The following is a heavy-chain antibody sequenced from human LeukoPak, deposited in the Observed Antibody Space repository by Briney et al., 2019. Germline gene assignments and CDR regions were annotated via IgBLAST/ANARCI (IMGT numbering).Heavy chain of an antibody. V-gene: IGHV4-4*09. D-gene: IGHD2-15*01. CDR1: GGSISSYY. CDR2: IYTSGST. CDR3: ARLPPVGDYFDY. J-gene: IGHJ4*02. Sequence: PSETLSLTCTVSGGSISSYYWSWIRQPPGKGLEWIGYIYTSGSTNYNPSLKSRVTISVDTSKNQFSLKLSSVTAADTAVYYCARLPPVGDYFDYWGQGTLVTVSS.